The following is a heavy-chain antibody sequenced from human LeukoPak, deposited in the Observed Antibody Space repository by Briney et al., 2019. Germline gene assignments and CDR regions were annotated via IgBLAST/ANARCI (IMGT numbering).Heavy chain of an antibody. CDR1: GFTFTNYW. CDR3: ARVPSSGGDCWFDL. Sequence: GGSLRLSCVGSGFTFTNYWMTWVRQAPGKGLEWVANIKEDGSQKYYVDSVKGRFTISRDNTKNSLYLQMNSLRVEDTAVYYCARVPSSGGDCWFDLWGRGTLVTVSS. J-gene: IGHJ2*01. CDR2: IKEDGSQK. D-gene: IGHD2-21*02. V-gene: IGHV3-7*01.